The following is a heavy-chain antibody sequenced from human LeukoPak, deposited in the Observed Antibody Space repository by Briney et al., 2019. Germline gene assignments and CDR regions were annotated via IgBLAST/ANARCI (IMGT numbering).Heavy chain of an antibody. CDR3: ARWPQQIAAGQQSDY. J-gene: IGHJ4*02. Sequence: GGSLRLSCAASGFTFSSYSMNWVRQAPGKGLEWVSSISSSSSYICYADSVKGRFTISRDNAKNSLYLQMNSLRAEDTAVYYCARWPQQIAAGQQSDYWGQGTLVTVSS. CDR1: GFTFSSYS. CDR2: ISSSSSYI. D-gene: IGHD6-13*01. V-gene: IGHV3-21*01.